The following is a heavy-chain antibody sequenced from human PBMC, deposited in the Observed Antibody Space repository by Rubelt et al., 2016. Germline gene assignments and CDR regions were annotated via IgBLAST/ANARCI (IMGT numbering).Heavy chain of an antibody. V-gene: IGHV1-18*01. J-gene: IGHJ3*01. CDR2: ISAYNGNT. Sequence: QVQLVQSGAEVKKPGASVKVSCKASGYTFTSYGISWVRQAPGQGLEWMGWISAYNGNTNYAQKLQGRVTMTTDTSTSTVYMELRRLRSDDTAVYFCARDGPQLGTYDAFDVWGQGTMVTVSS. D-gene: IGHD2-2*01. CDR3: ARDGPQLGTYDAFDV. CDR1: GYTFTSYG.